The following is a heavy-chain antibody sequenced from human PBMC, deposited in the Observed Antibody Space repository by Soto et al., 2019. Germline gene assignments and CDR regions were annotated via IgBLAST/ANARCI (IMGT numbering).Heavy chain of an antibody. V-gene: IGHV1-18*01. J-gene: IGHJ6*04. Sequence: ASVKVSCKASGYTFTSYGISWVRQAPGQGLEWMGWISAYNGNTNYAQKLQGRVTMTTDTSTSTAYMELRSLRSDDTAVYYCARSYYVFWSVYFSSFSSPGMDFWGKGTTVTVPS. CDR2: ISAYNGNT. CDR3: ARSYYVFWSVYFSSFSSPGMDF. CDR1: GYTFTSYG. D-gene: IGHD3-3*01.